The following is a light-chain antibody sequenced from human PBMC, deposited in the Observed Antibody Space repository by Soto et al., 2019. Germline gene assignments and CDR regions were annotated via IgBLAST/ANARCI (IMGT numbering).Light chain of an antibody. J-gene: IGKJ4*01. CDR1: QSISSGY. V-gene: IGKV3-20*01. CDR2: GAS. CDR3: QQYGGSPLVT. Sequence: ETVLTQSPGTLSLSPGERATLSCRASQSISSGYLAWYQQRPGQAPRLLISGASNRATGIPDRFSGSGSGTDSTLTISRLEPEDFAVYYCQQYGGSPLVTFGGGTKVEIK.